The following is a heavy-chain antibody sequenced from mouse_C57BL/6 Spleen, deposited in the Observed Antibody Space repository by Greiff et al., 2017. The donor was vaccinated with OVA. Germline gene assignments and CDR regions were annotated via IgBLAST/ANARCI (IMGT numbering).Heavy chain of an antibody. Sequence: QVQLQQPGAELVRPGSSVKLSCKASGYTFTSYWMHWVKQRPGQGLEWIGYINPSSGYTKYNQKFKDKATLTADKSSSTAYMQLSSLTYEDSAVYYCAREPHYYGYAMDYWGQGTSVTVSS. CDR3: AREPHYYGYAMDY. D-gene: IGHD1-1*01. CDR2: INPSSGYT. CDR1: GYTFTSYW. J-gene: IGHJ4*01. V-gene: IGHV1-7*01.